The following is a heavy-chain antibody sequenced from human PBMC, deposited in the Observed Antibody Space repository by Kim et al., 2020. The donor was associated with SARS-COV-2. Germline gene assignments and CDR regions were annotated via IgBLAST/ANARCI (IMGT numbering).Heavy chain of an antibody. J-gene: IGHJ3*02. CDR1: GYTFTSYG. CDR2: ISAYNGNT. CDR3: ARAKTYYYDSSGYERDAFDI. D-gene: IGHD3-22*01. Sequence: ASVKVSCKACGYTFTSYGISWVRQAPGQGLEWMGWISAYNGNTNYAQKLQGRVTMTTDTSTSTAYMELRSLRSDDTAVYYCARAKTYYYDSSGYERDAFDIWGQGTMVTVSS. V-gene: IGHV1-18*01.